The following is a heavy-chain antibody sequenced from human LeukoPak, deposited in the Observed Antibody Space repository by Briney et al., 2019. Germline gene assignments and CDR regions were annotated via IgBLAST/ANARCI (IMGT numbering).Heavy chain of an antibody. V-gene: IGHV4-59*08. CDR2: IYYSGST. D-gene: IGHD2-2*01. Sequence: SENLSLTCTVSGGSISSYYWSWIRQPPGKGLEWIGYIYYSGSTNYNPSLKSRVTKSVDTSKNQFSLKLSSVTAADTAVYYCARHTSFYFDYWGQGTLVTVSS. CDR3: ARHTSFYFDY. CDR1: GGSISSYY. J-gene: IGHJ4*02.